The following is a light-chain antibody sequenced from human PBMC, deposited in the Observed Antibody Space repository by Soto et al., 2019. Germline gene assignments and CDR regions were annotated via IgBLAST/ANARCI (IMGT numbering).Light chain of an antibody. Sequence: NFMLTQPHSVPESPGKTVTISCTRSSGSIASNYVQWSQQRPGSSPTTVIYEDNQRPSGVPDRFSGSIDSSSNSASLTISGLKTEDEADDYCQSHDTSNQVFGGGTKVTVL. J-gene: IGLJ3*02. CDR2: EDN. CDR1: SGSIASNY. V-gene: IGLV6-57*01. CDR3: QSHDTSNQV.